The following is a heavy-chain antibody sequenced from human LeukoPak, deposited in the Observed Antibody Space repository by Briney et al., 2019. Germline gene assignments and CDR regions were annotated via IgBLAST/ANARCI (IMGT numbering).Heavy chain of an antibody. Sequence: GGSLRLSCAASGFTFSSYEMNWVRQAPGKGLEWVSYISSSGSTIYYADSVKGRFTISRDNAKNSLYLQMNSLRAEDTAVYYCARDRYCSGGSCYSPFDYWGQGTLVTVSS. J-gene: IGHJ4*02. V-gene: IGHV3-48*03. CDR1: GFTFSSYE. CDR3: ARDRYCSGGSCYSPFDY. CDR2: ISSSGSTI. D-gene: IGHD2-15*01.